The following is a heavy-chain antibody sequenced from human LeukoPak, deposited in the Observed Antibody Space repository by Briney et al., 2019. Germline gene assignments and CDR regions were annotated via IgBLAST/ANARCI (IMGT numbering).Heavy chain of an antibody. Sequence: GASVKVSCKSSGYIFNTNEITWVRQAPGQGLEWMGIIYPGDSDNRYSPSFKGQVTISVDKSISTAYLQWSSLKASDTAMYYCASGRLRRTRDAFDIWGQGTMVTVSS. CDR1: GYIFNTNE. J-gene: IGHJ3*02. D-gene: IGHD4-17*01. CDR2: IYPGDSDN. CDR3: ASGRLRRTRDAFDI. V-gene: IGHV5-51*01.